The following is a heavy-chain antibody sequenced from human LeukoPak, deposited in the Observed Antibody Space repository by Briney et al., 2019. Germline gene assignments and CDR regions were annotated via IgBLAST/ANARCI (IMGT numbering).Heavy chain of an antibody. J-gene: IGHJ4*02. D-gene: IGHD3-10*01. CDR2: ISYDGSNK. V-gene: IGHV3-30*19. CDR1: GFTFSSYG. Sequence: GGSLRLSCLASGFTFSSYGMHWVRQAPGKGLEWVAVISYDGSNKYYADSVKGRFTISRDNSKNTLYLQMNSLRAEDTAVYYCARPITMVRGVIIAAFDYWGQGTLVTVSS. CDR3: ARPITMVRGVIIAAFDY.